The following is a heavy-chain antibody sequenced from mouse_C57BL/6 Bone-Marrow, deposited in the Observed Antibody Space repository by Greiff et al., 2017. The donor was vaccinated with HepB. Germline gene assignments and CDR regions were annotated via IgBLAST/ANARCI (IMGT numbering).Heavy chain of an antibody. D-gene: IGHD2-10*01. V-gene: IGHV2-2*01. CDR1: GFSLTSYG. CDR3: ARNREPTMASWFAY. CDR2: IWSGGST. Sequence: VKLQESGPGLVQPSQSLSITCTVSGFSLTSYGVHWVRQSPGKGLEWLGVIWSGGSTDYNAAFISRLSISKDNSKSQVFFKMNSLQADDTAIYYCARNREPTMASWFAYWGQGTLVTVSA. J-gene: IGHJ3*01.